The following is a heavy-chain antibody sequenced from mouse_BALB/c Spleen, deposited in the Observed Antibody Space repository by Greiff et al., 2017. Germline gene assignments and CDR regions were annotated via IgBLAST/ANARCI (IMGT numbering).Heavy chain of an antibody. D-gene: IGHD3-3*01. Sequence: EVKLMESGGGLVKPGGSLKLSCAASGFTFSSYTMSWVRQTPEKRLEWVATISSGGSYTYYPDSVKGRFTISRDNAKNTLYLQMSSLKSEDTAMYYCTRDMGWGGQGTLVTVSA. V-gene: IGHV5-6-4*01. CDR1: GFTFSSYT. CDR3: TRDMGW. J-gene: IGHJ3*01. CDR2: ISSGGSYT.